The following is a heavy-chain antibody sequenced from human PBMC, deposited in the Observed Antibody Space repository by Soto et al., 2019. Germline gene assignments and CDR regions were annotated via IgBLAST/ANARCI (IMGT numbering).Heavy chain of an antibody. D-gene: IGHD6-13*01. J-gene: IGHJ4*02. CDR2: INPYNGKT. V-gene: IGHV1-18*01. CDR3: AIGSSPVDFDS. CDR1: GYTFTNYG. Sequence: QVQLTQSGAEVKKPGASVRVSCKTSGYTFTNYGINWVRQAPGQGLEWMGWINPYNGKTSSAQRLQGRVSMTTDTSTSAADMDLRSLRSDDTAVYYFAIGSSPVDFDSWGQGTLVTVSS.